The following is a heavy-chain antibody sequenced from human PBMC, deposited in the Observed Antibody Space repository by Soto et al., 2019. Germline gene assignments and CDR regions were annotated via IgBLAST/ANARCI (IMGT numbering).Heavy chain of an antibody. CDR1: GYTFTSYG. D-gene: IGHD6-13*01. CDR3: ARDNKRLAAADPFDP. Sequence: QVQLVQSGAEVKKPGASVKVSCKASGYTFTSYGITWVRQAPGQGREWMGWISAYNGNTNYAQTLQGRVTMTTDTSTSTAYMELRSLRSADTAVYYCARDNKRLAAADPFDPWGQGTLVTVSS. V-gene: IGHV1-18*01. CDR2: ISAYNGNT. J-gene: IGHJ5*02.